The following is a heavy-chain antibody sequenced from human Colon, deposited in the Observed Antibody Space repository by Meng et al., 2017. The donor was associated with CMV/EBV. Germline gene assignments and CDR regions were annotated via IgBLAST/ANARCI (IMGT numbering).Heavy chain of an antibody. D-gene: IGHD5-18*01. Sequence: GESLKISCAGSGFTFSDYAMNWVRQAPGKGLELVSCISSGSSDIYYADSVKGRFTISRDNAKNTLYLQMNSLRGDDTAVYYCASYMWTQLGIWGQGTLVTVSS. CDR2: ISSGSSDI. CDR3: ASYMWTQLGI. V-gene: IGHV3-21*01. J-gene: IGHJ4*02. CDR1: GFTFSDYA.